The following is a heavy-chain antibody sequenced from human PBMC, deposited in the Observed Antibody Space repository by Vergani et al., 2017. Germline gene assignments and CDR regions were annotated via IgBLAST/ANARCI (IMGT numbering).Heavy chain of an antibody. CDR1: GYSFTSYW. D-gene: IGHD3-10*01. CDR2: IDPSDSYT. V-gene: IGHV5-10-1*03. Sequence: EVQLVQSGAEVKKPGESLRISCKGSGYSFTSYWISWVRQMPGKGLEWMGRIDPSDSYTNYSPCFQGHVTISADKSISTAYLQWSSVKASDTAMYYCARGEKLLWFGELLPTSGYWGQGTLGTVSS. CDR3: ARGEKLLWFGELLPTSGY. J-gene: IGHJ4*02.